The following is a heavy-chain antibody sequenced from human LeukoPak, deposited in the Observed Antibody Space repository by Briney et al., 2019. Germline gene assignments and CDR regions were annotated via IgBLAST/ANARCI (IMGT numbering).Heavy chain of an antibody. Sequence: SETLSLTCTVSGGSISSSSYYWGWIRQPPGKGLEWIGSICYSGSTYYNPSLKSRVTISVDTSKNQFSLKLSSVTAADTAVYYCARGFRGYGTSTFDYWGQGTLVTVSS. D-gene: IGHD5-18*01. J-gene: IGHJ4*02. CDR1: GGSISSSSYY. CDR3: ARGFRGYGTSTFDY. V-gene: IGHV4-39*07. CDR2: ICYSGST.